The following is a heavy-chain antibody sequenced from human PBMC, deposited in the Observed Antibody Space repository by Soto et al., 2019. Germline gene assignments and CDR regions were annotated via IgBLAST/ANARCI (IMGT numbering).Heavy chain of an antibody. CDR2: ISTYTGNT. D-gene: IGHD5-12*01. CDR1: GYTFTSYG. J-gene: IGHJ4*02. V-gene: IGHV1-18*01. Sequence: QVQLVQSGAEVKKPGASVKVSCKASGYTFTSYGITWVRQAPGQGLEWMGWISTYTGNTNHAQKLQGRVTMTTDTSTGTAFMEVRSLRSDDTAVYYCARGQANTNTGFDYLDYWGQGTLVTVSS. CDR3: ARGQANTNTGFDYLDY.